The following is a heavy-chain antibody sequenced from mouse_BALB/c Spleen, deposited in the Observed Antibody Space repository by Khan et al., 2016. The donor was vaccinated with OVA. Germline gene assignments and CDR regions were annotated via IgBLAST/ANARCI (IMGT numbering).Heavy chain of an antibody. V-gene: IGHV3-2*02. D-gene: IGHD2-13*01. CDR1: GYSITSDYA. CDR3: ARSLYYSDSYAMDY. CDR2: ISSTGST. J-gene: IGHJ4*01. Sequence: EVQLQESGPGLVKPSQSLSLTCTVTGYSITSDYAWNWIRQFPGNKLEWMGYISSTGSTSYNPSLKSRISITRYTSKNQFFLHLNSVTTEDTATYYCARSLYYSDSYAMDYWGQGTSVTVSS.